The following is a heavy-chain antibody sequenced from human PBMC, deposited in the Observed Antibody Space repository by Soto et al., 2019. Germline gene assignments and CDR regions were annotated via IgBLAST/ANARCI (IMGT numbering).Heavy chain of an antibody. CDR2: ISWNSGSI. J-gene: IGHJ4*02. Sequence: EVQLVESGGGLVQPGRSLRLSCAASGFTFDDYAMHWVRQAPGKGLEWVSGISWNSGSIGYADSVKGRFTISRDNAKNSLYLQMNSLRAEDTALYYCAKDRIAVAGTSFDYWGQGTLVTVSS. CDR3: AKDRIAVAGTSFDY. CDR1: GFTFDDYA. D-gene: IGHD6-19*01. V-gene: IGHV3-9*01.